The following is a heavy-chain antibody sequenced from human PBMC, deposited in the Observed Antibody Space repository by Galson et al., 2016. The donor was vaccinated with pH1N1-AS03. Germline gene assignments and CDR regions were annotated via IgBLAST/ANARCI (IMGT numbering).Heavy chain of an antibody. J-gene: IGHJ4*02. Sequence: SETLSLTCTVSEDSITTFCWSWIRQPAGKGLEWVGRTCVSGTTNYNPSLKSRVTVSADTAKNQLSLKLMSVTAADTAVYYCASGSGWLPDYWGQGTLATVSS. V-gene: IGHV4-4*07. CDR1: EDSITTFC. D-gene: IGHD6-13*01. CDR3: ASGSGWLPDY. CDR2: TCVSGTT.